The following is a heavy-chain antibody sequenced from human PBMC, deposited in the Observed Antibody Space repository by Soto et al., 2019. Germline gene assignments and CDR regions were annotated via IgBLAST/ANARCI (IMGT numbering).Heavy chain of an antibody. CDR1: GGSISSYY. V-gene: IGHV4-59*08. J-gene: IGHJ6*03. Sequence: SLTCTVSGGSISSYYWSWIRQPPGKGLEWIGYIYYSGSTNYNPSLKSRVTISVDTSKNQFSLKLSSVTAADTAVYYCARHGLDLYDFWSGYYKAEYYYYYMDVWGKGTTVTVSS. CDR2: IYYSGST. CDR3: ARHGLDLYDFWSGYYKAEYYYYYMDV. D-gene: IGHD3-3*01.